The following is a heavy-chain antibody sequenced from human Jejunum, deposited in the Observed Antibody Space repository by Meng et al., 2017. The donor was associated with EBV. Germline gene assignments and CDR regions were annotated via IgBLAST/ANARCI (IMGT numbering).Heavy chain of an antibody. CDR1: VGPFSNDA. CDR2: VIPMFATA. CDR3: ARSFGGIVADYFDY. D-gene: IGHD3-16*02. V-gene: IGHV1-69*06. J-gene: IGHJ4*02. Sequence: VLWGHAGGGVMRAVSSVMVSCKASVGPFSNDAFSWVRKDPGQGLEWMGGVIPMFATAIYAQKFKGRVTITADKSTSTAYIELRSLRSEHTAVYYGARSFGGIVADYFDYWGQGTLVTVSS.